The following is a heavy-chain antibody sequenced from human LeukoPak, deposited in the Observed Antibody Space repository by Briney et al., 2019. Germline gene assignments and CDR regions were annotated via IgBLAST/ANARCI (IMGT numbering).Heavy chain of an antibody. D-gene: IGHD5-18*01. V-gene: IGHV4-61*02. Sequence: SQTLSLTCTVSGGSISSGSYYWSWIRQPAGKGLEWIGRIYTSGSTNYNPSLKSRVTISVDTSKNQFSLKLSSVTAADTAVYYCASGAVDTALVRSFDPWGQGTLVTVSS. J-gene: IGHJ5*02. CDR3: ASGAVDTALVRSFDP. CDR1: GGSISSGSYY. CDR2: IYTSGST.